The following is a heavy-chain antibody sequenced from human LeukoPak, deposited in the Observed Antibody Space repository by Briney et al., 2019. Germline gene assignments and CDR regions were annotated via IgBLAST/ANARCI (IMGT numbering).Heavy chain of an antibody. CDR3: ATGYSSSWDVSNYYFDY. CDR1: GYTLTELS. Sequence: ASVKVSCKVSGYTLTELSMHWVRQAPGKGHERMGGFDPEDGETIYAQKFQGRVTMTEDTSTDTAYMELSSLRSEDTAVYYYATGYSSSWDVSNYYFDYWGQGTLVTVSS. J-gene: IGHJ4*02. D-gene: IGHD6-13*01. CDR2: FDPEDGET. V-gene: IGHV1-24*01.